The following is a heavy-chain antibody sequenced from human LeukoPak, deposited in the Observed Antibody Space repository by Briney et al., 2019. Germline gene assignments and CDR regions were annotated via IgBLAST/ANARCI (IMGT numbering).Heavy chain of an antibody. D-gene: IGHD3-10*01. CDR1: GGSISSYY. J-gene: IGHJ4*02. CDR2: IHYSVST. V-gene: IGHV4-59*01. CDR3: ARQRLQSGVDY. Sequence: PSETLPLTCTVAGGSISSYYCSWIRHPAGNGLEWIGYIHYSVSTNYNPSLKSRVTISVDTSKNQFSLKPSSVTAADTAVYYCARQRLQSGVDYWGQGTLVTVSS.